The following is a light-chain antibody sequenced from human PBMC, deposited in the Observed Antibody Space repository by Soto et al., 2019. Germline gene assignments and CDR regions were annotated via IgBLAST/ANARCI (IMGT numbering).Light chain of an antibody. V-gene: IGKV3-20*01. CDR2: GAS. CDR3: QQYGSSPTT. CDR1: QSVTTN. J-gene: IGKJ1*01. Sequence: EVVMTQSPATLSVSPGERVTFSCRASQSVTTNLAWYQHKPGQAPRFLIYGASSRATGIPDRFSGSGSGTDFTLTISRLEPEDFAVYYCQQYGSSPTTFGQGTKVDIK.